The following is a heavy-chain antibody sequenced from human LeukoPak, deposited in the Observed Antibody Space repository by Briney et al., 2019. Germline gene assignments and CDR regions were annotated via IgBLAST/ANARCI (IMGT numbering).Heavy chain of an antibody. CDR1: GFTFNNYA. D-gene: IGHD4-17*01. J-gene: IGHJ4*02. V-gene: IGHV3-23*01. Sequence: GGSLRLSCAASGFTFNNYAMAWVRQAPGKGLEWVSAISGSGTSTYYANSVKGRFTISRDKSKNTLYLQMNTLRAEDTAVYYCAKENPDYGDPLDYWGQGTLVTVSS. CDR3: AKENPDYGDPLDY. CDR2: ISGSGTST.